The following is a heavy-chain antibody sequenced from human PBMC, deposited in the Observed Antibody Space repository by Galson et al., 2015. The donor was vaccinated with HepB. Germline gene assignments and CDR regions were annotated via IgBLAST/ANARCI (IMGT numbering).Heavy chain of an antibody. CDR1: GFTFSNTW. CDR3: TTDVYYSTYWSWLDP. V-gene: IGHV3-15*01. J-gene: IGHJ5*02. Sequence: SLRLSCAASGFTFSNTWMSWVRQAPGRGLEWVGHIKSKTDGGTPDYAAPVKGRFTISRDDSKDTLYLQMNSLKPEDTAVYYCTTDVYYSTYWSWLDPWGQGTLVTVSS. D-gene: IGHD2-8*02. CDR2: IKSKTDGGTP.